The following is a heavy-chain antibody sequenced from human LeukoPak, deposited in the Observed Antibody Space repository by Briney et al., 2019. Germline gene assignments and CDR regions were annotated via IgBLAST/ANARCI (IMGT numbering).Heavy chain of an antibody. CDR2: VYYTGTT. V-gene: IGHV4-59*11. J-gene: IGHJ4*02. D-gene: IGHD1-1*01. Sequence: SETLSLTCPVSGGSISDHYWTWIRQPPGKGPEWIGYVYYTGTTNYNPSLKSRVTISVDTSKNQFSLKLTSVTAADTAVYYCARDYGGSTTFFDYWGQGTLVTVSS. CDR1: GGSISDHY. CDR3: ARDYGGSTTFFDY.